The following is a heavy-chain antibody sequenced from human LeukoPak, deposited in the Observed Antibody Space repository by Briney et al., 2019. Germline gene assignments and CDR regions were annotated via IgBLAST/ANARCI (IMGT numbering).Heavy chain of an antibody. V-gene: IGHV3-66*02. D-gene: IGHD3-9*01. Sequence: GGSLRLSCAASGFTVSSNYVSWVRQAPGKGLEWVSVIYSGGSTYYADSVKGRFTISRDNSKNTLYLRMSSLRADDTAVYFCAFDGNYEGGQGTLVTVSS. CDR2: IYSGGST. CDR3: AFDGNYE. J-gene: IGHJ4*02. CDR1: GFTVSSNY.